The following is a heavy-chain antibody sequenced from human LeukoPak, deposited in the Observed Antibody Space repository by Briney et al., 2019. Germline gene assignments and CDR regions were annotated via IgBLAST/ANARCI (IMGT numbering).Heavy chain of an antibody. D-gene: IGHD3-3*01. J-gene: IGHJ4*02. CDR2: ISSSSSYI. CDR1: GFTFSSYS. Sequence: GGSLRLSCAASGFTFSSYSMNWVRQAPGKGLEWVSSISSSSSYIYYADSVKGRFTISRDNAKNSLYLQMNSLRAEDTAVYYCAKGQRVTIFGVVSLKFDYWGQGTLVTVSS. V-gene: IGHV3-21*04. CDR3: AKGQRVTIFGVVSLKFDY.